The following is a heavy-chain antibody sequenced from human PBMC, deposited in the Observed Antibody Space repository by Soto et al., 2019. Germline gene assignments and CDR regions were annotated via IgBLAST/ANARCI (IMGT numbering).Heavy chain of an antibody. Sequence: EVQLVESGGGLFQPGGSLRLSCEASGFTFSTYWMHWVRQAPGQGLVWLSRINADGRTTNYADSVRGQFTISRDNAKNTLFLQVNSLRAEDTAVYYCATAGQFRFDNWGQGALVTVSS. CDR1: GFTFSTYW. J-gene: IGHJ4*02. CDR2: INADGRTT. D-gene: IGHD2-21*01. CDR3: ATAGQFRFDN. V-gene: IGHV3-74*01.